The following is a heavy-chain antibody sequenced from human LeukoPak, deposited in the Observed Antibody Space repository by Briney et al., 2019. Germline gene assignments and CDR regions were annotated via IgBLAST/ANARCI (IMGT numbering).Heavy chain of an antibody. D-gene: IGHD3-16*01. CDR2: IRSKANNYAT. V-gene: IGHV3-73*01. Sequence: GGSLRLSCAASGFTFSDSAMHWVRQASGKGLEWVGRIRSKANNYATAYAASVKGRFTISRDDSENTAYLQMNSLKTEDTAVYYCASAMGEENFDYWGQGTLVTVSS. J-gene: IGHJ4*02. CDR1: GFTFSDSA. CDR3: ASAMGEENFDY.